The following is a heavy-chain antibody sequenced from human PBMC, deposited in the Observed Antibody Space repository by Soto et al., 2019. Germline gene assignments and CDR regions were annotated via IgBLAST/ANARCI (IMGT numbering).Heavy chain of an antibody. V-gene: IGHV4-59*01. CDR3: AKSLFDGGGGLSAD. D-gene: IGHD2-21*01. Sequence: QVQLHESGPGLVKPSETMSLTCTVSGGSISSYYWGWMRQPPGKGLEWIGDIYYTVTTNYHPSLKSRVTIAITSKNQFSLNLSSVTAADTAVYYCAKSLFDGGGGLSADWGRGTLVTVSP. CDR1: GGSISSYY. J-gene: IGHJ4*02. CDR2: IYYTVTT.